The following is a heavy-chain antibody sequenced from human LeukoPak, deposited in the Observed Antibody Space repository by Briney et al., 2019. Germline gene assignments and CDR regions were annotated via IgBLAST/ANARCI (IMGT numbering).Heavy chain of an antibody. V-gene: IGHV3-21*04. J-gene: IGHJ2*01. CDR1: GFTFNSYS. Sequence: GGSLRLSCAASGFTFNSYSMNWVRQAPGKGLEWVSSISSSGSYIYYADSVRGRFTISRDNSKDTLFLQMNSLRAEDTAIYYCARVVGRNWYLDLWGRGTHVTVSS. CDR2: ISSSGSYI. CDR3: ARVVGRNWYLDL. D-gene: IGHD1-14*01.